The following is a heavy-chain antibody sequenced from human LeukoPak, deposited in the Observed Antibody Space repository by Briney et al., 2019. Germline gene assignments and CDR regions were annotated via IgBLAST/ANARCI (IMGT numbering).Heavy chain of an antibody. D-gene: IGHD3-16*01. V-gene: IGHV1-18*01. J-gene: IGHJ4*02. CDR3: ARGADTGSYGSLVYFDY. Sequence: GASVKVSCKASGYTFNSYGISWVRQAPGQGLEWMGLISAYSGNTNFAQKLQGRVTMTTDTSTSTAYMELRSLRSDDTAVYFCARGADTGSYGSLVYFDYWGQGTLVTVSS. CDR2: ISAYSGNT. CDR1: GYTFNSYG.